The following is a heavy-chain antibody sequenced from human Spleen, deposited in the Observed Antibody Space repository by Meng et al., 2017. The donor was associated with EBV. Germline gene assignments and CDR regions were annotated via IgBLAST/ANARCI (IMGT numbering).Heavy chain of an antibody. D-gene: IGHD3-3*01. J-gene: IGHJ4*02. CDR1: GYTFDNTA. V-gene: IGHV1-18*01. Sequence: QIQLVQSGAEVKKPGASVKVSCKTSGYTFDNTAISWVRQAPGQGLEWMGWITPYNGDTNYAENFQGRVTLTTDTSTTTAYMELRSLRSDDTAVYYCARDQRVASAIDYWGQGTLVTASS. CDR2: ITPYNGDT. CDR3: ARDQRVASAIDY.